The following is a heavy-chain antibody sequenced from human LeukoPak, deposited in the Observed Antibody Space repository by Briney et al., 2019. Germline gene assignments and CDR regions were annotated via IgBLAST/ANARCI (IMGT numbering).Heavy chain of an antibody. V-gene: IGHV3-7*01. CDR2: IDQDGSSE. CDR3: ARGDWAPFDY. J-gene: IGHJ4*02. Sequence: GGSLRLSCAASGFTFSDYWMNWVRQAPGKGLEWVANIDQDGSSEYYVGSVQGRFTISRDNAKNTLYLQMNSLRAEDTAVYYCARGDWAPFDYWSQGSLLTVSS. D-gene: IGHD2-21*02. CDR1: GFTFSDYW.